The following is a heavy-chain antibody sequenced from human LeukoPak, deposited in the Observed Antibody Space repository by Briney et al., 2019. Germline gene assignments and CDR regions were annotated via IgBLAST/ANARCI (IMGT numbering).Heavy chain of an antibody. J-gene: IGHJ4*02. CDR1: GGSFSGYY. V-gene: IGHV4-34*01. Sequence: PSETLSLTCAVYGGSFSGYYWSWIRQPPGKGLEWIGEINHSGSTNYNPSLKSRVTISVDTSKNQFSLKLSSVTAADTAVYYCARFRRGSSWYTSWGQGTLVTVSS. CDR2: INHSGST. D-gene: IGHD6-13*01. CDR3: ARFRRGSSWYTS.